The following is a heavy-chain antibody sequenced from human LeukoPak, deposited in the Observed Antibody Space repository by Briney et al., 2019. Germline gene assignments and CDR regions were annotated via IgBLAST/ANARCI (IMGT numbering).Heavy chain of an antibody. V-gene: IGHV1-2*02. CDR1: GYTFTGYY. Sequence: ASVKVSCKASGYTFTGYYMHWLRQAPGQGLEWMGWINPNSGGTNYAQKFQGRVTMTRDTSISTAYMELSRLRYADTAVYYCASEGEWFGELLSCWFDPWGQGTLVTVSS. CDR2: INPNSGGT. J-gene: IGHJ5*02. CDR3: ASEGEWFGELLSCWFDP. D-gene: IGHD3-10*01.